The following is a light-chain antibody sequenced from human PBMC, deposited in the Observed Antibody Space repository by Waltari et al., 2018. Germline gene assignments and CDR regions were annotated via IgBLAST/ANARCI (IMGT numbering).Light chain of an antibody. CDR1: HTLNNW. Sequence: DIEMTQSPSFLTASVGDRVTITCRASHTLNNWLAWYQQKPGKPPRVLIYKTSTLETRVTSRFSGSASGTEFTLTISSLQPDDSATYYCQQYNSYSTFGQGTKLEIK. CDR3: QQYNSYST. J-gene: IGKJ2*01. CDR2: KTS. V-gene: IGKV1-5*03.